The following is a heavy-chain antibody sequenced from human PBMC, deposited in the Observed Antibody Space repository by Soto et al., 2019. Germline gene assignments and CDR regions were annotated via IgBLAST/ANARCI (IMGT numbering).Heavy chain of an antibody. CDR3: ARVAY. CDR2: ISSASSET. J-gene: IGHJ4*02. CDR1: GFTFSRVS. V-gene: IGHV3-21*01. Sequence: GGSLRLSCEASGFTFSRVSMSWVRQVPGKGLEWVASISSASSETWYADSVKGRFIISRDNAQNSLFLQMNTLRPEDSAIYYCARVAYWGPGTQVTVSS.